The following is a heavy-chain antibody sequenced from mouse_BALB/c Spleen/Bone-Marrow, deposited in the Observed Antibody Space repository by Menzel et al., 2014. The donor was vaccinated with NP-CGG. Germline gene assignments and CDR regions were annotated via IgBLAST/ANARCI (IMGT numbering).Heavy chain of an antibody. D-gene: IGHD2-14*01. V-gene: IGHV1-63*02. CDR1: GYTFTNYW. CDR3: AREVRRYFDV. J-gene: IGHJ1*01. CDR2: IYPGGGYT. Sequence: QVQLQQPGAELVRPGTPVKISCKASGYTFTNYWLGWVKQRPGHGLEWIGDIYPGGGYTNYNEKFKGKATLTADTSSSTAYMQLSSLTSEDSAVYFCAREVRRYFDVWGAGTTVTVSS.